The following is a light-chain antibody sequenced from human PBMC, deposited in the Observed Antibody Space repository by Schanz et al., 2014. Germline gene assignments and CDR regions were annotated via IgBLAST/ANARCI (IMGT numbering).Light chain of an antibody. J-gene: IGKJ4*01. Sequence: EIVLTQSPGTLSLSPGERAPLSCRASQSVSSSFLAWYQQKPGQAPRLLIYDASNRATGIPDRFSGSGSGTDFTLTISSLEPEDFAVYYCQQRSNWPLTFGGGTKVEIK. CDR3: QQRSNWPLT. CDR1: QSVSSSF. V-gene: IGKV3D-20*02. CDR2: DAS.